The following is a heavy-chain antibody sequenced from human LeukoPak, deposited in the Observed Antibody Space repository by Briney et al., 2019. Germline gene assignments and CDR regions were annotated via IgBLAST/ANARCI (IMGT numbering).Heavy chain of an antibody. Sequence: GGSLRLSCAASGFTFSSYAMHWVRQAPGKGLEWVAVISYDGSNKYYADSVKGRFTISRDNSKNTLYLQMYSLRAEDTAVYYCARYVRGVVPAAMPSIFDYWGQGTLVTVSS. V-gene: IGHV3-30-3*01. J-gene: IGHJ4*02. CDR1: GFTFSSYA. CDR2: ISYDGSNK. CDR3: ARYVRGVVPAAMPSIFDY. D-gene: IGHD2-2*01.